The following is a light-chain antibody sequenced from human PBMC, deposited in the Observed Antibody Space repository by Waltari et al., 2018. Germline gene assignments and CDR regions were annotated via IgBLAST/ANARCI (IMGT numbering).Light chain of an antibody. J-gene: IGLJ2*01. CDR2: DVF. Sequence: QSALTQPASVSGSPGQSISISCTGLSSDVGGFNFVSWYQQHPGKAPKLMIYDVFNRPSGVSTRFSGSKSDNAASLAISGLQAEDEAVYYCSSYTASPPHVVLGGGTKVTVL. V-gene: IGLV2-14*03. CDR1: SSDVGGFNF. CDR3: SSYTASPPHVV.